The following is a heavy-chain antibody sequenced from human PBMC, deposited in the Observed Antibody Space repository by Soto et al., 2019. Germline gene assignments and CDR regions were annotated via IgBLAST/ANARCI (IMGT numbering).Heavy chain of an antibody. CDR2: ISGSGGST. Sequence: EVQLLESGGGLVQPGGSLRLSCAASGFTFSSYAMSWVRQAPGKGLEWVSAISGSGGSTYYADSGKGRFTISRDNSKNRLYLQMNCLRAEDTAVYYCGKAAGWFGELDYWGQGTLVTVSS. CDR3: GKAAGWFGELDY. V-gene: IGHV3-23*01. J-gene: IGHJ4*02. D-gene: IGHD3-10*01. CDR1: GFTFSSYA.